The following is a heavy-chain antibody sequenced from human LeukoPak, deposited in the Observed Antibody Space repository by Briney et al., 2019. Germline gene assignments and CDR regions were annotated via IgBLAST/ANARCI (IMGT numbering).Heavy chain of an antibody. D-gene: IGHD2-15*01. J-gene: IGHJ5*02. Sequence: PSETLSLTCAVSGGSISSSNWWSWVRQPPGKGLEWIGEIYHSGSTNYNPSLKSRVTISVDKSKNQFSLKLSSVTAADTAVYYCARDGFSCSGGSCCSWFDPWGQGTLVTVSS. CDR3: ARDGFSCSGGSCCSWFDP. CDR1: GGSISSSNW. CDR2: IYHSGST. V-gene: IGHV4-4*02.